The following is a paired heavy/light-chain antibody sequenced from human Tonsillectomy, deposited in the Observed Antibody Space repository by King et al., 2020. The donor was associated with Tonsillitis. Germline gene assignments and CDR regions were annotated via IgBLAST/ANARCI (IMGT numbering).Heavy chain of an antibody. CDR2: IIPIFGTA. V-gene: IGHV1-69*06. Sequence: QVQLVQSGAEVKKPGSSVKVSCKASGGTFSSYAISWVRQAPGQGLEWMGGIIPIFGTANYAQKFQGRVTITADKSTSTAYMELSSLRSEDTAVYYCASGKRWLHKPRRDAFDIWGQGTMVTVSS. J-gene: IGHJ3*02. CDR3: ASGKRWLHKPRRDAFDI. CDR1: GGTFSSYA. D-gene: IGHD5-12*01.
Light chain of an antibody. CDR1: TGAVTSGYY. Sequence: QTVVTQEPSLTVSPGGTVTLTCASSTGAVTSGYYPNWFQQKPGQAPRALIYSTSNKHSWTPARFSGSLLGGKAALTLSGVQPEDEAEYYCLLYYGGAQWVFGGGTKLTVL. J-gene: IGLJ3*02. CDR3: LLYYGGAQWV. V-gene: IGLV7-43*01. CDR2: STS.